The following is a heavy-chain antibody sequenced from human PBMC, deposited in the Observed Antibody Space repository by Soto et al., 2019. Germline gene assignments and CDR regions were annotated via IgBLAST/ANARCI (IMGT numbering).Heavy chain of an antibody. CDR1: GYIFVNYG. CDR3: AMXXXXVXPTPQDV. J-gene: IGHJ6*02. Sequence: QVQLVQSGDEMKKPGASVRVSCKASGYIFVNYGIAWVRQAPGQGLEWMGWISPYTGDTHSASKVQGRLTMTTDTSTSTAYMDLGSLTSDDTAVYXXAMXXXXVXPTPQDVWGQGTTVTVSS. V-gene: IGHV1-18*01. CDR2: ISPYTGDT.